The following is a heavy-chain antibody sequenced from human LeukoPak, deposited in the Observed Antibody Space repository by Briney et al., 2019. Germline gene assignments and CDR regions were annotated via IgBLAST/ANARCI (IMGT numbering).Heavy chain of an antibody. Sequence: GESLRISCKGSGYSFTSYWIGWVRQMPGKGLEWMGITYPGDSDTRYSPSFQGQVTISADKSISTAYLQWSSLKASDTAMYYCASGLVGATLHMDVWGKGTTVTVSS. V-gene: IGHV5-51*01. CDR3: ASGLVGATLHMDV. CDR1: GYSFTSYW. J-gene: IGHJ6*03. D-gene: IGHD1-26*01. CDR2: TYPGDSDT.